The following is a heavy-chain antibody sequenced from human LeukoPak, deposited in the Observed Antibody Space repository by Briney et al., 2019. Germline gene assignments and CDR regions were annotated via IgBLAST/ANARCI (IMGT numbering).Heavy chain of an antibody. CDR1: GFTFSNYA. V-gene: IGHV3-23*01. CDR2: ISTSGGNT. J-gene: IGHJ4*02. Sequence: PGGSLRLSCVASGFTFSNYAMSWVRQSPGKGLEWVSAISTSGGNTYYADSVKGRFTISRDNSKNTLYLQMNSLRAEDTAVYYWAKESALYSSSPFNYWGQGTLVTVSS. CDR3: AKESALYSSSPFNY. D-gene: IGHD6-6*01.